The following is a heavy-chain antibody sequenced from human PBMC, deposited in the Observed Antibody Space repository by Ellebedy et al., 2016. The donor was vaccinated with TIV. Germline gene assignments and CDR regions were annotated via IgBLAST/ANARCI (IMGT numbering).Heavy chain of an antibody. D-gene: IGHD2-2*01. CDR1: GASISSYY. CDR2: IYYNGAT. J-gene: IGHJ4*02. CDR3: ARSCSPSCWECLEY. Sequence: SETLSLTXTVSGASISSYYWSWIRQPPGKGLEWIAYIYYNGATNYNPSLQSRVAISLDSSKTQFSLELNSVTAADTAVYFCARSCSPSCWECLEYWGQGVLVTVSS. V-gene: IGHV4-59*01.